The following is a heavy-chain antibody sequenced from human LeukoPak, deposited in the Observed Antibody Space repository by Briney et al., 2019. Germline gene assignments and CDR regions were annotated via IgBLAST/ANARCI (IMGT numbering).Heavy chain of an antibody. D-gene: IGHD6-13*01. J-gene: IGHJ4*02. V-gene: IGHV1-8*01. CDR1: GYTFTSYD. CDR2: MNPNSGNT. Sequence: ASVRVSYKASGYTFTSYDINWVRQATGQGQEWMGWMNPNSGNTGYAQKFQGRVTMTRNTSISTAYMELSSLRSEDTAVYYCAREGGQQLVRGTFVEYFDYWGQGTLVTVSS. CDR3: AREGGQQLVRGTFVEYFDY.